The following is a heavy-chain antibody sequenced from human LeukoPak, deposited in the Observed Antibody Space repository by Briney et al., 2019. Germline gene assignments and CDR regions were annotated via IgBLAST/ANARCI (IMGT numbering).Heavy chain of an antibody. J-gene: IGHJ5*02. V-gene: IGHV1-69*05. CDR1: GYTFTSYD. CDR3: ARVSRSGYCSGGSCRLLQFDP. Sequence: SVKVSCKASGYTFTSYDINWVRQAPGQGLEWMGGIIPIFGTANYAQKFQGRVTITTDESTSTAYMELSSLRSEDTAVYYCARVSRSGYCSGGSCRLLQFDPSGQGTLVTVSS. CDR2: IIPIFGTA. D-gene: IGHD2-15*01.